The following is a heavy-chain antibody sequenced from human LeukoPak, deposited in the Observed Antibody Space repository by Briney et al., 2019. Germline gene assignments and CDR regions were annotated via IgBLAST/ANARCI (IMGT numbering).Heavy chain of an antibody. V-gene: IGHV3-11*06. D-gene: IGHD2-2*01. CDR3: ARDAATSVGMPHY. Sequence: GGSLRLSCAASGFTFSDYYMSWIRQAPGKGLEWVSYTSSGSTYTNYADSVKGRFTISRDNSKSTLYLQMNSLRAEDTAVYYCARDAATSVGMPHYWGQGTVVTVSS. CDR2: TSSGSTYT. CDR1: GFTFSDYY. J-gene: IGHJ4*02.